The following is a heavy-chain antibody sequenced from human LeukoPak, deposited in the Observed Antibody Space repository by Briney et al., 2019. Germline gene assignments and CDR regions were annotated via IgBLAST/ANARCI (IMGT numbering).Heavy chain of an antibody. Sequence: GGSQSLSCAASGFTFSSCWMSWVRQAPGKGLEWVANIKQDGSEKYYVDSVKGRFTISRDNAKNSLYLQMNSLRAEDTAVYYCARGGANYYYYYMDVWGKGTTVTVSS. J-gene: IGHJ6*03. CDR2: IKQDGSEK. V-gene: IGHV3-7*01. D-gene: IGHD2-15*01. CDR1: GFTFSSCW. CDR3: ARGGANYYYYYMDV.